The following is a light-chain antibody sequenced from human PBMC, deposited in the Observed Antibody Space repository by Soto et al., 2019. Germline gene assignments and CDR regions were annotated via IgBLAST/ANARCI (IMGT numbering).Light chain of an antibody. V-gene: IGKV3-15*01. Sequence: IVMTQSPVTLSVSPGERATLSCRDSQSVSSNFAWYQQKPGQAPSLLIYGAFTRATGIPARFSGTGSGTEFTLPISRLEPEDFAVYYCQQYGNSPQTFGQGTKVDIK. CDR1: QSVSSN. CDR2: GAF. CDR3: QQYGNSPQT. J-gene: IGKJ1*01.